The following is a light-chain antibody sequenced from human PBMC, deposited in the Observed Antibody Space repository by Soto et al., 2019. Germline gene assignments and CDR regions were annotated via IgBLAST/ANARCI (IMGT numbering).Light chain of an antibody. J-gene: IGLJ1*01. V-gene: IGLV2-14*01. CDR1: SSDVGGYNY. CDR2: DVS. CDR3: SSYTSSITHV. Sequence: QSVLTQPASVSGSHGQSITISCTGTSSDVGGYNYVSWHQQHPGKAPKLLIYDVSSRPSGVSNRFSASKSGNTASLTISGLQAEDEADYYCSSYTSSITHVFGTGTKLTVL.